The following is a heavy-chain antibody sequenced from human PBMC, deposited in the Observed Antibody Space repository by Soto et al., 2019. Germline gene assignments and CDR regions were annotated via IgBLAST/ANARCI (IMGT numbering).Heavy chain of an antibody. CDR3: ARQGFGPLHGLVDV. D-gene: IGHD3-10*01. J-gene: IGHJ6*02. CDR1: GGSISSYY. Sequence: QVQLQESGPGLVKPSETLSLSCTVSGGSISSYYWSWFRQSPGKRMEWIGYVHHSWGSSYNPSLRSRVAVSLDTARSQFSLQVTSVTATATAVYYCARQGFGPLHGLVDVWGQGTTVTVSS. CDR2: VHHSWGS. V-gene: IGHV4-59*08.